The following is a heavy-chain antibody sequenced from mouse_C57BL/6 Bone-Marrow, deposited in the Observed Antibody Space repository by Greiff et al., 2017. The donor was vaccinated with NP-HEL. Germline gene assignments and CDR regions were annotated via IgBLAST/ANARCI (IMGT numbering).Heavy chain of an antibody. D-gene: IGHD1-1*01. Sequence: DVKLQESGPELVKPGASVKMSCKASGYTFTDYNMHWVKQSHGKSLEWIGYINPNNGGTSYNQKFKGKATLTVNKSSSTAYMELRSLTSEDSAVYYCVPGDYEEGYWGQGTTLTVSS. CDR2: INPNNGGT. V-gene: IGHV1-22*01. CDR1: GYTFTDYN. J-gene: IGHJ2*01. CDR3: VPGDYEEGY.